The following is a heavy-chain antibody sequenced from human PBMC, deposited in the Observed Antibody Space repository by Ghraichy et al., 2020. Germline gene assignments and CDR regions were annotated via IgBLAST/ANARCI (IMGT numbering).Heavy chain of an antibody. CDR1: GGSISSSSYY. CDR3: ARSSIAARRAFWHHYYYYMDV. CDR2: IYYSGST. D-gene: IGHD6-6*01. J-gene: IGHJ6*03. Sequence: SQTLSLTCTVSGGSISSSSYYWGWIRQPPGKGLEWIGSIYYSGSTYYNPSLKSRVTISVDTSKNQFSLKLSSVTAADTAVYYCARSSIAARRAFWHHYYYYMDVWGKGTTFTVSS. V-gene: IGHV4-39*01.